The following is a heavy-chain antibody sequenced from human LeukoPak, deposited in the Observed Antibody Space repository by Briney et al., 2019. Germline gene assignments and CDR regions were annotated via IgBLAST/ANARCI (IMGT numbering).Heavy chain of an antibody. CDR3: AGTDSSGYYNFDY. CDR1: GGSFSGYY. V-gene: IGHV4-34*01. J-gene: IGHJ4*02. CDR2: INHSGST. Sequence: SETLSLSCADYGGSFSGYYWSWIRQPPGKGLEWIGEINHSGSTNYNPSLKSRVTISVDTSKNQFSLKLSSVTAADTAVYYCAGTDSSGYYNFDYWGQGTLVTVSS. D-gene: IGHD3-22*01.